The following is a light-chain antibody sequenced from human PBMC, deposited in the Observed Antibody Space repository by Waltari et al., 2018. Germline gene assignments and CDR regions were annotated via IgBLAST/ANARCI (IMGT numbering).Light chain of an antibody. Sequence: DIQMTQSPSSLSASVGDRVTFTCQATQDSTTSLSWFQQKPGEAPLLLIYDASTLQPGVPSRFSGTGSATGYSLTITSLQLDDSATYYCQQFHSLPYTFARGTKLHIK. CDR2: DAS. V-gene: IGKV1-33*01. CDR1: QDSTTS. CDR3: QQFHSLPYT. J-gene: IGKJ2*01.